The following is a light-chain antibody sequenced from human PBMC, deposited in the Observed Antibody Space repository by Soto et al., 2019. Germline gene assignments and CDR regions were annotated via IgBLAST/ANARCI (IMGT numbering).Light chain of an antibody. V-gene: IGKV3-11*01. CDR2: GAY. CDR1: QRFSSN. J-gene: IGKJ5*01. Sequence: EIVMTQSPATLSVSPGERATLSCRASQRFSSNLAWYQQRPGQSPRLLIYGAYSRATGIPDRFSGSGSGTDFTPTISSLEPEDFAVYYCQQRSNWPITFGQGTRLEI. CDR3: QQRSNWPIT.